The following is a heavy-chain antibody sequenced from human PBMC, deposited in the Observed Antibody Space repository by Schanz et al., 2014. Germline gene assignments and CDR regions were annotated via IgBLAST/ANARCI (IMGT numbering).Heavy chain of an antibody. D-gene: IGHD1-1*01. CDR3: ARGTDWNLHY. CDR1: GFTFSTYA. J-gene: IGHJ4*02. V-gene: IGHV3-23*01. Sequence: EVQLLDSGGGLVQPGGSLRLSCAASGFTFSTYAMSWVRQAPGKGLEWVSAISGSGGSTYYADFVKGRFTISRDNSKNTLYLQMNSLRAGDTAVYYCARGTDWNLHYWGQGALVTVSS. CDR2: ISGSGGST.